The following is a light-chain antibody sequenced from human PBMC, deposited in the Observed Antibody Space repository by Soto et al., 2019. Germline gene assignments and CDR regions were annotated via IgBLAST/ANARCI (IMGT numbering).Light chain of an antibody. CDR1: SSDVGSYPY. CDR2: DVN. J-gene: IGLJ2*01. Sequence: QSALTQPASVSGSPGQSITISCTGTSSDVGSYPYVSWYQQHPGKAPKLMIHDVNSRPSGVSNRFSGSKSGNTASLTISGLQAEDEADYYCGSYTTSSTVVFGGGTKLTVL. CDR3: GSYTTSSTVV. V-gene: IGLV2-14*01.